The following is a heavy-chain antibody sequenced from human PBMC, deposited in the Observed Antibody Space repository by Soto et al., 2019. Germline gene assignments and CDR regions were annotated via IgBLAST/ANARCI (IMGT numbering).Heavy chain of an antibody. Sequence: EVQLVQSGTEVKKPGESLRISCETSGYSFTGYWIGWARQMPGKGLEWMGIIYPDDSDTRYSPSFQGQVTISADKSIGSAYLQWSSLKASDTAIYYCARYGNNNLDYWGQGTLVTVSS. J-gene: IGHJ4*02. V-gene: IGHV5-51*03. CDR3: ARYGNNNLDY. CDR1: GYSFTGYW. D-gene: IGHD1-1*01. CDR2: IYPDDSDT.